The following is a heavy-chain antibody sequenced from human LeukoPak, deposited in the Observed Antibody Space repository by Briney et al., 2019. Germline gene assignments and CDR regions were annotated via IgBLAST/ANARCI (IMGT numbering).Heavy chain of an antibody. V-gene: IGHV3-7*01. D-gene: IGHD2-15*01. CDR2: TKPDGSAE. J-gene: IGHJ4*02. CDR3: ARDGGLHTNFDY. Sequence: GGSLRLSCAASGFSFRNYWMGWVRQAPGKGLEWVANTKPDGSAEYYADSVRGRFTASRDNADNLLYLQMNRLRAEDTAVYYCARDGGLHTNFDYWGQGTLLTVSS. CDR1: GFSFRNYW.